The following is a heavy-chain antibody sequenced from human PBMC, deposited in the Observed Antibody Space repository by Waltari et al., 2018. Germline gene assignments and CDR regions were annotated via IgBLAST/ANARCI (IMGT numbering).Heavy chain of an antibody. J-gene: IGHJ6*02. V-gene: IGHV3-7*01. CDR3: ARELRVDMVRGVFYGMDV. D-gene: IGHD3-10*01. CDR2: IKQDGSEK. CDR1: GFTFSSYW. Sequence: EVQLVESGGGLVQPGGSLRLSCAASGFTFSSYWMSWVRQAPGKGLEWVANIKQDGSEKYYVDSVKGRFTISRDNAKNSLYLQMNSLRAEDTAVYYCARELRVDMVRGVFYGMDVWGQGTTVTVSS.